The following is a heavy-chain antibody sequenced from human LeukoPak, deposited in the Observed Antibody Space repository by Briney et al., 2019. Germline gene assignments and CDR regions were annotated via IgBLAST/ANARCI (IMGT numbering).Heavy chain of an antibody. D-gene: IGHD6-6*01. CDR3: AKGDGGSVAARSFDY. CDR2: ISWNSGSI. V-gene: IGHV3-9*03. Sequence: QPGRSLRLSCAASGFTFDDYAMHWVRQAPGKGLEWVSGISWNSGSIGYADSVKGRFTISRDNAKNSLYLQMNSLRAEDMALYYCAKGDGGSVAARSFDYWGQGTLVTVSS. CDR1: GFTFDDYA. J-gene: IGHJ4*02.